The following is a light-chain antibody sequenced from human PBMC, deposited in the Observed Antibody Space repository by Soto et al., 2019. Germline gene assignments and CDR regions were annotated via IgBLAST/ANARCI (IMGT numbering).Light chain of an antibody. CDR1: SSDVGGYNY. Sequence: SVLTQPASVSGSPGQSITISCTGTSSDVGGYNYVSWYQQHPGKAPKLMIYEVSNRPSGVSNRFSGSKSGNTASLTISGLQAEDEADYYCSSYTSSSTPNYAFGTGTKVTVL. CDR3: SSYTSSSTPNYA. CDR2: EVS. J-gene: IGLJ1*01. V-gene: IGLV2-14*01.